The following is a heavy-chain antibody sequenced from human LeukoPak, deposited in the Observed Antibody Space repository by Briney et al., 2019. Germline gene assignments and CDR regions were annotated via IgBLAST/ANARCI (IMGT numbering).Heavy chain of an antibody. V-gene: IGHV3-21*04. CDR2: ISSSSSYI. CDR1: GFTFSSYS. CDR3: ARGGYGSGSYYLYYYYYYMDV. Sequence: PGGSLRLSCAASGFTFSSYSMNWVRQAPGKGLEWVSSISSSSSYIYYADSVKGRFTISRDNAKNSLYLQMNSLRAEDTASYYCARGGYGSGSYYLYYYYYYMDVWGKGTTVTVSS. J-gene: IGHJ6*03. D-gene: IGHD3-10*01.